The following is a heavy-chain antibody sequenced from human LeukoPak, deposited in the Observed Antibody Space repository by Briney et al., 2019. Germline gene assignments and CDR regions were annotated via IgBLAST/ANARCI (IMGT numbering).Heavy chain of an antibody. CDR3: ARAPRGAFDI. V-gene: IGHV4-59*01. J-gene: IGHJ3*02. Sequence: PSETLSLTCTVSGGSISSYYWSWIRQPPGKGLEWIGYIYYSGSTNYNPSLKSRVTISVDTSKNQFSLKLSSVTAADTAVYYCARAPRGAFDIWGQGTMVTVSS. D-gene: IGHD3-10*01. CDR2: IYYSGST. CDR1: GGSISSYY.